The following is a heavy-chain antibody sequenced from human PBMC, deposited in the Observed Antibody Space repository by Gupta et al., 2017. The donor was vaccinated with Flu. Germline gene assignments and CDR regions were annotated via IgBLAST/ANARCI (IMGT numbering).Heavy chain of an antibody. CDR1: GGSFSGYY. D-gene: IGHD6-13*01. CDR2: INHSGST. Sequence: QVQLQQWGAGLLKPSETLSLTCAVYGGSFSGYYWSWIRQPPGKGLEWIGEINHSGSTNYNPSLKSRVTISVDTSKNQFSLKLSSVTAADTAVYYCARGRNRIAAARGYYYYGMDVWGQGTTVTVSS. CDR3: ARGRNRIAAARGYYYYGMDV. V-gene: IGHV4-34*01. J-gene: IGHJ6*02.